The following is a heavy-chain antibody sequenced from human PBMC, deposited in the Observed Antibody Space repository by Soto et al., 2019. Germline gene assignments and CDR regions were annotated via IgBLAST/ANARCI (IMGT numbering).Heavy chain of an antibody. CDR2: INPNSGGK. Sequence: ASVKVSCKASGYIFTGYHMHWVRQAPGQGLEWMGWINPNSGGKKSAHKFQGRVTTTRDTSSSKAYMELRSLTSDDTAVYYCAREELPIYYYGMDVWGQGATVTVSS. J-gene: IGHJ6*02. V-gene: IGHV1-2*07. D-gene: IGHD1-7*01. CDR3: AREELPIYYYGMDV. CDR1: GYIFTGYH.